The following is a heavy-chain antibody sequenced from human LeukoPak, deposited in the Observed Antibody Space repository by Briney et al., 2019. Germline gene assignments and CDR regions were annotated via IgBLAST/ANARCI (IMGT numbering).Heavy chain of an antibody. Sequence: GGSLRLSCAASGFTVSSNYMSWVRQAPGKGLEWVSIIYSGGTTYYADSVKGRFTMSRDNSKNTLYLQLNSLTAEDTAIYYCAKDRTLIGDILDSWGQGTLVTVSS. CDR2: IYSGGTT. CDR3: AKDRTLIGDILDS. J-gene: IGHJ4*02. D-gene: IGHD3-10*01. CDR1: GFTVSSNY. V-gene: IGHV3-53*01.